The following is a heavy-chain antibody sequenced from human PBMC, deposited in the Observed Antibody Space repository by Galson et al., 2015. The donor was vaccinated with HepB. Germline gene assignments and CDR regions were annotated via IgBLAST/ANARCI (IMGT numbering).Heavy chain of an antibody. CDR3: ASRRIAVAGPADY. CDR1: GFTFDDYG. V-gene: IGHV3-20*04. J-gene: IGHJ4*02. D-gene: IGHD6-19*01. Sequence: SLRLSCAASGFTFDDYGMSWVRQAPGKGLEWVSGINWNGGSTGYADSVKGRFTISRDNAKNSLYLQMNSLRAEDTAVYYCASRRIAVAGPADYWGQGTLVTVSS. CDR2: INWNGGST.